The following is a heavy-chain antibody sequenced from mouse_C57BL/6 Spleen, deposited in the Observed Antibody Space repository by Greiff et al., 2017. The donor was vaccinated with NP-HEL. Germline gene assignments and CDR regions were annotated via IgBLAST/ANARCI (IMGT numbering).Heavy chain of an antibody. CDR3: ARGGNYYGSSYVRDYAMDY. D-gene: IGHD1-1*01. Sequence: VQLKESGPGLVKPSQSLSLTCSVTGYSITSGYYWNWIRQFPGNKLEWMGYISYDGSNNYNPSLKNRIPITRDTSKNQFFLKLNSVTTEDTATYYCARGGNYYGSSYVRDYAMDYWGQGTSVTVSS. CDR1: GYSITSGYY. J-gene: IGHJ4*01. V-gene: IGHV3-6*01. CDR2: ISYDGSN.